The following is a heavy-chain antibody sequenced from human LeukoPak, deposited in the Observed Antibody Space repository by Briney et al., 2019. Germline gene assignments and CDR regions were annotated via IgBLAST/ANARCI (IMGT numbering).Heavy chain of an antibody. V-gene: IGHV1-2*02. CDR3: ARGRNIEMTTMSGGSDY. CDR1: GYTFIGYY. D-gene: IGHD5-24*01. Sequence: ASVKVSCKASGYTFIGYYMHWVRQAPGQGLEWMGWINPHSGGTNSEQNFQGRVTMTRDTSISTAYMDLSDLRSDDTAVYYCARGRNIEMTTMSGGSDYWGQGTLVTVSS. J-gene: IGHJ4*02. CDR2: INPHSGGT.